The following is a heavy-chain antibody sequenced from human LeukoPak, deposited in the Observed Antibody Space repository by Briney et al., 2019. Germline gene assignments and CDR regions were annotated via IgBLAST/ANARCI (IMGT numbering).Heavy chain of an antibody. J-gene: IGHJ2*01. CDR2: IWYDRSNK. D-gene: IGHD3-10*01. Sequence: GGSLRLSCAASGFTVSSNYMSWVRQAPGKGLEWVAVIWYDRSNKYYADSVKGRFTISRDNSKNTLYLHMNSLRAEDTAVYYCARTNKGVVRGVMGWYFDLWGRGTLVTVSS. V-gene: IGHV3-33*08. CDR3: ARTNKGVVRGVMGWYFDL. CDR1: GFTVSSNY.